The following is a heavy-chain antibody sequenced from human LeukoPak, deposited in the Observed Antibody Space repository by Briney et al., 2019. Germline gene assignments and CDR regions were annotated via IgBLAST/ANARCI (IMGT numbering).Heavy chain of an antibody. J-gene: IGHJ4*02. Sequence: PSEALSLTCAVYGGSFSGYYWSWIRQPPGKGLEWIGEINHSGSTNYNPSLKSRVTISVDTSKNQFSLNLSSVTAADTAVYYCARRGAHDSSGFLDYWGQGTLVTVSS. D-gene: IGHD3-22*01. V-gene: IGHV4-34*01. CDR1: GGSFSGYY. CDR3: ARRGAHDSSGFLDY. CDR2: INHSGST.